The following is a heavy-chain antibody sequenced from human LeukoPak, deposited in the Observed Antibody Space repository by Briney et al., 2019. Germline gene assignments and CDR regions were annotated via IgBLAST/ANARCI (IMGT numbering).Heavy chain of an antibody. J-gene: IGHJ6*03. CDR2: ISSSGSTI. CDR3: ARGGVRASDYYYYYMDV. D-gene: IGHD4-23*01. Sequence: GGSLRLSCAASGFTFSSYEMNWVRQAPGKGLEWVSYISSSGSTIYYADSVKGRFTNSRDNAKNSLYLQMNSLRAEDTAVYYCARGGVRASDYYYYYMDVWGKGTTVTVSS. V-gene: IGHV3-48*03. CDR1: GFTFSSYE.